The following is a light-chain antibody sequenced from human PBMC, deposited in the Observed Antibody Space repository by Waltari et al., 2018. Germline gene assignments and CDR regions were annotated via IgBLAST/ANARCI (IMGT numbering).Light chain of an antibody. V-gene: IGKV1-NL1*01. CDR3: QPYYSTPYP. J-gene: IGKJ2*01. CDR1: QGLSGY. Sequence: IQMTQSPSSMSASVGDRVTITCRASQGLSGYLSWYQRKPGRASKLLIYAASTFGSGVPSRFIGSRSETDYTLTINSLQPEDFATYYCQPYYSTPYPLDQGTKLEI. CDR2: AAS.